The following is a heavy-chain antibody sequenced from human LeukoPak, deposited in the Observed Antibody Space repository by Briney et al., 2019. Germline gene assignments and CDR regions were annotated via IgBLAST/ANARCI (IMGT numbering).Heavy chain of an antibody. CDR1: GFTFSSYS. V-gene: IGHV3-21*01. Sequence: PGGSLRLSCAASGFTFSSYSMHWVRQAPGKGLEWVSSISSSSSYISYADSVKGRFTISRDNAKNSLYLQMNSLRAEDTAVYYCARGSRTVSDAFDIWGQGTMVTVSS. CDR2: ISSSSSYI. J-gene: IGHJ3*02. CDR3: ARGSRTVSDAFDI. D-gene: IGHD4-17*01.